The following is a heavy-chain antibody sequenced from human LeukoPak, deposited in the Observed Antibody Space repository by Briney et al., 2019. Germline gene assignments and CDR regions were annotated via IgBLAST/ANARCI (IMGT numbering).Heavy chain of an antibody. Sequence: ASVKVSCKASGYTFTSYGISWVRQAPGQGLEWMGWINTNTGNPTYAQGFTGRFVFSLDTSVSTAYLQISSLKAEDTAVYYCARGIAAAGTGDWFDPWGQGTLVTVSS. V-gene: IGHV7-4-1*02. J-gene: IGHJ5*02. CDR2: INTNTGNP. D-gene: IGHD6-13*01. CDR1: GYTFTSYG. CDR3: ARGIAAAGTGDWFDP.